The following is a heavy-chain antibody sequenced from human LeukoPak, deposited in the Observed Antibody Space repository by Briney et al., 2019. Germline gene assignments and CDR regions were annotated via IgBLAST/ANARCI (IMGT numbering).Heavy chain of an antibody. V-gene: IGHV3-13*01. Sequence: GGSLRLSCAASGFTLSTHDMVWVRHITGKGLEWVSAIGAAGGTYYPGSVKGRFTISRDNAKDSLYLQMNSLRAEDTAVYYCARVATDGGGFDPWGQGTLVTVSS. J-gene: IGHJ5*02. CDR2: IGAAGGT. D-gene: IGHD3-16*01. CDR1: GFTLSTHD. CDR3: ARVATDGGGFDP.